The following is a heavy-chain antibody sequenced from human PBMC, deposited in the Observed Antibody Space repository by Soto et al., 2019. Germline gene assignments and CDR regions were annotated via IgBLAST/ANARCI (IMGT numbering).Heavy chain of an antibody. CDR1: GYTFTSYG. J-gene: IGHJ5*02. CDR3: ARDKYYDFWSGFVCFDP. D-gene: IGHD3-3*01. V-gene: IGHV1-18*04. Sequence: DSVKVSCKASGYTFTSYGISWVRQAPGQGLEWMGWISAYNGNTNYAQKLQGRVTMTTDTSTSTAYMELKNLRSDDTAVYYCARDKYYDFWSGFVCFDPWGQGTLVTVSS. CDR2: ISAYNGNT.